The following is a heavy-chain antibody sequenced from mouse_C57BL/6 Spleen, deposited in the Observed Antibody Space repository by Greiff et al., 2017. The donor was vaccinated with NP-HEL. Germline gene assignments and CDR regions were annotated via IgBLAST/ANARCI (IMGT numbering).Heavy chain of an antibody. Sequence: VQLQQSGPELVKPGASVKISCKASGYTFTDYYMNWVKQSHGKSLEWIGDINPNNGGTSYNQKFKGKATLTVDKSSSTAYMELRSLTSEDSAVYYCARHGYYFDYWGQGTTLTVSS. D-gene: IGHD2-2*01. V-gene: IGHV1-26*01. CDR2: INPNNGGT. J-gene: IGHJ2*01. CDR3: ARHGYYFDY. CDR1: GYTFTDYY.